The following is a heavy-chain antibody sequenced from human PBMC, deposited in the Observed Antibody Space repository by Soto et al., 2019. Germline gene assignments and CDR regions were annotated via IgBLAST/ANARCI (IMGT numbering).Heavy chain of an antibody. CDR2: IYPGDSDT. CDR1: GYRFTKYW. Sequence: GESLKISCKGSGYRFTKYWIGWVRQMPGKGLESMGIIYPGDSDTRYSPSFQGQVTISADKSISTAYLQWSSLKASDTAMYYCAGGGVRGVVTRTRDYYGMDVWGQGTTVTVSS. J-gene: IGHJ6*02. D-gene: IGHD3-10*01. CDR3: AGGGVRGVVTRTRDYYGMDV. V-gene: IGHV5-51*01.